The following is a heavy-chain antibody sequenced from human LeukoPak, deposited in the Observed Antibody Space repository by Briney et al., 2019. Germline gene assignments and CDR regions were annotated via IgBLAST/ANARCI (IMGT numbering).Heavy chain of an antibody. CDR3: ASSQLLLVFDY. J-gene: IGHJ4*02. V-gene: IGHV1-2*02. CDR2: INPNSGGT. D-gene: IGHD6-6*01. CDR1: GYSFTGYY. Sequence: ASVKVSCKASGYSFTGYYMHWVRQAPGQGLEWMGWINPNSGGTNSALKFEGRVTMTRDTSISTAYMELSRLRSDDTAVYYCASSQLLLVFDYWGQGTLVTVSS.